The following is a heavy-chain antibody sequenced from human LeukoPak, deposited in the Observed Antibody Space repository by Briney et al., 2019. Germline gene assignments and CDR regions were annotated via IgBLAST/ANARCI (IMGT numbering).Heavy chain of an antibody. J-gene: IGHJ5*02. CDR1: GLTFSSYG. CDR3: AKAPYRLVVTAAGRSWFDP. V-gene: IGHV3-30*18. Sequence: GRSLRLSCAASGLTFSSYGMHWVRQAPGKGLEWVAVISYDGSNKYYADSVKGRFTISRDNSKNTLYLQMNSLRAEDTAVYYCAKAPYRLVVTAAGRSWFDPWGQGTLVTVSS. CDR2: ISYDGSNK. D-gene: IGHD6-13*01.